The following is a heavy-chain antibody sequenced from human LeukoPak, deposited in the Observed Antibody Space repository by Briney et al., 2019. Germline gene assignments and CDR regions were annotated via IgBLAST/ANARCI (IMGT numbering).Heavy chain of an antibody. CDR2: ISGGGGNT. V-gene: IGHV3-23*01. CDR1: GFTFSSFA. CDR3: AKGQDY. J-gene: IGHJ4*02. Sequence: GGSLRLSCAASGFTFSSFAMSWVRQPSGKGLEWVSAISGGGGNTYHADSVKGRFTISRDNSRNTLYLQMNNLRVEDTAVYYCAKGQDYWGQGTLVTVSS.